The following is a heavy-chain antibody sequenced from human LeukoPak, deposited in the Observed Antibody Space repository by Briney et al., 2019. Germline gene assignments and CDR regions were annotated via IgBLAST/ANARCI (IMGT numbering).Heavy chain of an antibody. CDR2: ISSSSSYI. J-gene: IGHJ6*03. Sequence: PGGSLRLSCAASGFTFSSYSMNWVRQAPGKGLEWVSSISSSSSYIYYADSVKGRFTISRDNAKNSLYLQMNSLRAEDTAVYYCAREPAHDFWSGYYYYYYYMDVWGKGTTVTVSS. CDR3: AREPAHDFWSGYYYYYYYMDV. CDR1: GFTFSSYS. V-gene: IGHV3-21*01. D-gene: IGHD3-3*01.